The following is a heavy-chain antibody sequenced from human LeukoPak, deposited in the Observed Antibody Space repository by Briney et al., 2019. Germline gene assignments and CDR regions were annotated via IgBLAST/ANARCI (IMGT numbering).Heavy chain of an antibody. CDR1: GYSISSGHY. D-gene: IGHD3-22*01. CDR3: ARRLYYYDSSGYYNAFDI. J-gene: IGHJ3*02. Sequence: SETLSLTCAVSGYSISSGHYWGWIRQPPRKGLEMIGSIYRSGSTYYNPSLKSRVTISVDTSKNQFSLKLSSVTAADTAVYYCARRLYYYDSSGYYNAFDIWGQGTMVTVSS. CDR2: IYRSGST. V-gene: IGHV4-38-2*01.